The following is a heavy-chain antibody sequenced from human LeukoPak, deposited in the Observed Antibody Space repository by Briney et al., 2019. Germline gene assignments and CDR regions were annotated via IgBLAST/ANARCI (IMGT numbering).Heavy chain of an antibody. Sequence: GGSLRLSCAASGFTVSNNYMSWVRQAPGKGLEWVSVIYSGGSTYYADSVKGRFTISRDNSKNTLYLQMNSLRAEDTAVYYCARDTSEVFQWLVFDHWGQGALVTVSS. V-gene: IGHV3-53*01. CDR1: GFTVSNNY. J-gene: IGHJ4*02. CDR2: IYSGGST. D-gene: IGHD6-19*01. CDR3: ARDTSEVFQWLVFDH.